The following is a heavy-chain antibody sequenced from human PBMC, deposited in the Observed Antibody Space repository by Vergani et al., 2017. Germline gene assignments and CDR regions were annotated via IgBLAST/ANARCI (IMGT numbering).Heavy chain of an antibody. J-gene: IGHJ4*02. CDR3: ARGMTYYYDSSGYYPGYYFDY. CDR1: GYTFTGYY. V-gene: IGHV1-2*02. Sequence: QVQLVQSGAEVKKPGASVKVSCKASGYTFTGYYMHWVRQAPGQGLEWMGWINPNSGGTNYAQKFQGRVTMTRDTSISTAYMELSRLRSDDTAVYYCARGMTYYYDSSGYYPGYYFDYWGQGTLVTVSS. CDR2: INPNSGGT. D-gene: IGHD3-22*01.